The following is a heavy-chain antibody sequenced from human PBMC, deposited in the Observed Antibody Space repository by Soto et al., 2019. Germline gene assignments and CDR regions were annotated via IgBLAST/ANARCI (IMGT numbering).Heavy chain of an antibody. Sequence: WETLSLTCVVYGGSFSGYYWSWIRQPPGKGLEWIGEINHSGSTNYNPSLKSRVTISVDTSKNQFSLKLSSVTAADTAVYYCAREGVEQYFPYWGQGTLVTVSS. J-gene: IGHJ4*02. CDR2: INHSGST. D-gene: IGHD3-9*01. V-gene: IGHV4-34*01. CDR3: AREGVEQYFPY. CDR1: GGSFSGYY.